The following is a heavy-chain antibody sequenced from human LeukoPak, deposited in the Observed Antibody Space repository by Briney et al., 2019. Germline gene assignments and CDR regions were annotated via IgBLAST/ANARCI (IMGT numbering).Heavy chain of an antibody. CDR1: GYTFTSYY. D-gene: IGHD4-23*01. V-gene: IGHV1-46*01. J-gene: IGHJ4*02. CDR3: ARVGITAATADY. Sequence: ASVKVSCKASGYTFTSYYMHWMRQAPGQGPEWMGIINPRDGSTDYAQKFQGRVTMTSDTSTSTVYMELHSLRSEDTAVYFCARVGITAATADYWGQGTLVTVSS. CDR2: INPRDGST.